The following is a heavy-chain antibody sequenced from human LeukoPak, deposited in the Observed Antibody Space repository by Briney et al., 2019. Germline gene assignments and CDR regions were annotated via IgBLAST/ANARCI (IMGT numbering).Heavy chain of an antibody. CDR2: ISYIGST. J-gene: IGHJ4*02. CDR1: GGSISSYY. V-gene: IGHV4-59*01. CDR3: ARSGSWTLNFDS. Sequence: PSETLSLTCTVSGGSISSYYWSWIRQPPGKGLEWIGYISYIGSTNYSPSLKSRVTISVDTSKNQFSLKVSSVTAADTAVYYCARSGSWTLNFDSWGQGTLVTVSS. D-gene: IGHD6-13*01.